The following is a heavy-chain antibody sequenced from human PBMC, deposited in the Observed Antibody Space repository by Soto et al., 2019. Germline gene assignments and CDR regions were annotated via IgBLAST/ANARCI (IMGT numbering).Heavy chain of an antibody. J-gene: IGHJ6*02. Sequence: PSETLSLTCTVSGDAVSSVSYYWGWVRQPPGKGLEWIGNIYYTGHTFYNPSLKSRVTISVDTSKNQFSLNLTSVTAADTAVYFCGRQYDFWSPYYYTMDVWGQGTTVTVS. D-gene: IGHD3-3*01. V-gene: IGHV4-39*01. CDR2: IYYTGHT. CDR3: GRQYDFWSPYYYTMDV. CDR1: GDAVSSVSYY.